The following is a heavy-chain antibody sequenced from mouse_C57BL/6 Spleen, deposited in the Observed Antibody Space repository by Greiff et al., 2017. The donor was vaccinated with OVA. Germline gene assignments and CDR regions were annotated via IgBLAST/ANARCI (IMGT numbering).Heavy chain of an antibody. CDR3: ARGAFITTVVGAMDY. CDR1: GFTFSDYG. Sequence: EVQLVASGGGLVKPGGSLKLSCAASGFTFSDYGMHWVRQAPEKGLEWVAYISSGSSTIYYADTVKGRFTISRDNAKNTLFLQMTSLRSEDTAMYYCARGAFITTVVGAMDYWGQGTSVTVSS. J-gene: IGHJ4*01. D-gene: IGHD1-1*01. CDR2: ISSGSSTI. V-gene: IGHV5-17*01.